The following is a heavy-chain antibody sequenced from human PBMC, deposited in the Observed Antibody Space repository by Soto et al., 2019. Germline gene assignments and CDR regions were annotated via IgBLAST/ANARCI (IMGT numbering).Heavy chain of an antibody. V-gene: IGHV1-18*01. J-gene: IGHJ5*02. Sequence: VASVKVSCKASGYTFTSYGISWVRQAPGQGLEWMGWISAYNGNTNYAQKLQGRVTMTTDTSTSTAYMELRSLRSDDTAVYYCARDEDCSGGSCYSVPWGQGTLVTSPQ. CDR3: ARDEDCSGGSCYSVP. D-gene: IGHD2-15*01. CDR1: GYTFTSYG. CDR2: ISAYNGNT.